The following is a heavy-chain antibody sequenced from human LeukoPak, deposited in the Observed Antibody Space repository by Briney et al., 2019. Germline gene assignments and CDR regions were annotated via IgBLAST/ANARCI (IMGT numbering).Heavy chain of an antibody. CDR3: ARDEGSPGALDH. V-gene: IGHV4-59*11. D-gene: IGHD3-10*01. CDR1: GVSITSHF. J-gene: IGHJ4*02. CDR2: AYFNGIT. Sequence: SETLSLTCTVSGVSITSHFWSWIRQSPEQGLEWIGYAYFNGITNYNPSLKSRVTISVDTSKNQFSLRLSSVTAADTAVYYCARDEGSPGALDHWGQGTLVTVSS.